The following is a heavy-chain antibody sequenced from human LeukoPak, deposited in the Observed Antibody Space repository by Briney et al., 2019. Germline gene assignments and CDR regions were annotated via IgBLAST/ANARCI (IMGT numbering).Heavy chain of an antibody. V-gene: IGHV1-2*02. J-gene: IGHJ4*01. CDR3: ARVNYYDSSGSDEAYFDY. CDR1: GYTFTGYY. D-gene: IGHD3-22*01. CDR2: INPNSGGT. Sequence: GASVKVSCKASGYTFTGYYMHWVRQAPGQGLEWMGWINPNSGGTNYAQKFQGRVTMTRDTSISTAYMELSRLRSDDTAVYYCARVNYYDSSGSDEAYFDYWGHGTLVTVSS.